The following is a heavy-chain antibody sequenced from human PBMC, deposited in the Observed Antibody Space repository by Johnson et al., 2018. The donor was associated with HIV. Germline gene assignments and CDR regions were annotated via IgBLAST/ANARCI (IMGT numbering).Heavy chain of an antibody. CDR1: GVSFSSYW. CDR2: IKEDGSEK. V-gene: IGHV3-7*05. CDR3: AREALTYYDSSGSYYPVHDAFDI. D-gene: IGHD3-10*01. Sequence: EVQLVESGGGLVQPGGSLRLSCVDSGVSFSSYWMSWVRQAPGKGLEWVANIKEDGSEKNYVDSVKGGFTISRDNAKNSVYLQMNSLRAEDTALYYCAREALTYYDSSGSYYPVHDAFDIWGLGTLVTVSS. J-gene: IGHJ3*02.